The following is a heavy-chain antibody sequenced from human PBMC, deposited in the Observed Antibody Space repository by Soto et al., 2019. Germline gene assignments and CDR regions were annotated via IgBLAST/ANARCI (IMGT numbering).Heavy chain of an antibody. Sequence: QAQVVQSGAEVRKPGSSVKLSCKASEGTFNSYAIAWVRQAPGQGLEWMGGIIPYYNTLNYAQKFQDRVTITAADSTNTVYMELSSLRSDDTAVYFCASGASSWYPYFFDSWAQGTLVTVSS. CDR2: IIPYYNTL. V-gene: IGHV1-69*01. CDR3: ASGASSWYPYFFDS. J-gene: IGHJ4*02. CDR1: EGTFNSYA. D-gene: IGHD6-13*01.